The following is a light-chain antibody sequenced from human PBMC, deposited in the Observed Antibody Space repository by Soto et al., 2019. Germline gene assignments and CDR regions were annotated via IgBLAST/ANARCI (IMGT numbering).Light chain of an antibody. V-gene: IGKV2-28*01. J-gene: IGKJ1*01. CDR3: MQTLKCWT. CDR2: LTA. CDR1: QSLLHTDGHTY. Sequence: IVLTQSPLSLSVTPGEPASISCRSSQSLLHTDGHTYLDWYLQKPGQSPQLLIYLTANRASGVPDRFSGSGSGTDFTLRISSVEAEDVGVYYCMQTLKCWTFGQGTKVDI.